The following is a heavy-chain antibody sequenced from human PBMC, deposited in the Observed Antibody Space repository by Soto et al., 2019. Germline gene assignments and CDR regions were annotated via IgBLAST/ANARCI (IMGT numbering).Heavy chain of an antibody. J-gene: IGHJ4*02. V-gene: IGHV3-23*01. CDR1: GFTFSSYA. Sequence: EVQLLESGGGLVQPGGSLRLSCAASGFTFSSYAMRWVRQAPGKGLEWVSAISGSGGSTYYADSVQGRFTISRDNSKNPLYLQMNSLRAEDTAVYYCASRGSGSYYDYWGQGTLVTVSS. CDR3: ASRGSGSYYDY. CDR2: ISGSGGST. D-gene: IGHD1-26*01.